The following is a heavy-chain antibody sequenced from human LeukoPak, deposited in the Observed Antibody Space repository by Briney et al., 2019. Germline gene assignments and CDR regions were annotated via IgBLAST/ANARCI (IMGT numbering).Heavy chain of an antibody. CDR3: ARDHQRFDP. V-gene: IGHV4-34*01. Sequence: KASETLSLTCAVYGGSFSGYYWNWIRQSPGKGLEWIGEINHSGSTNYNPSLKSRVTISVDTSKNQFSLKLSSVTAADTAVYYCARDHQRFDPWGQGTLVTVSS. J-gene: IGHJ5*02. CDR2: INHSGST. CDR1: GGSFSGYY.